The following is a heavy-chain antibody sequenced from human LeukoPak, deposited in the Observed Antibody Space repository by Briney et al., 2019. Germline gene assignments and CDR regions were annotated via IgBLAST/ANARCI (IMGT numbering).Heavy chain of an antibody. Sequence: GGSLRLSCAASGFTFSSYAMSWVRQAPGKGLEWVSAISGSGGSTYYADSAKGRFTISRDNSKNTLYLQMNSLRAEDTAVYYCAKKFVAAPSYYFDYWGQGTLVTVSS. CDR2: ISGSGGST. D-gene: IGHD2-15*01. CDR1: GFTFSSYA. CDR3: AKKFVAAPSYYFDY. V-gene: IGHV3-23*01. J-gene: IGHJ4*02.